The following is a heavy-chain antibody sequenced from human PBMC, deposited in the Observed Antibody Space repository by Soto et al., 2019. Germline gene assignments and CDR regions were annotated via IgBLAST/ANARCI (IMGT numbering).Heavy chain of an antibody. D-gene: IGHD2-2*01. CDR2: IYYTGST. CDR3: ARYQKGPFDY. J-gene: IGHJ4*02. Sequence: SETLSLTCTVSGGSIISGDYYCICIRQPPGKGLEWIGYIYYTGSTYYNPSLKSRLTISVDTSKNQFSLKLTSVTAADTAVYFCARYQKGPFDYWGQGTLVTVSS. V-gene: IGHV4-30-4*01. CDR1: GGSIISGDYY.